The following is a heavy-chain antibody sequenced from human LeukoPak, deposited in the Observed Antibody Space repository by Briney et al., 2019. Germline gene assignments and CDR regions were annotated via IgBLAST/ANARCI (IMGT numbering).Heavy chain of an antibody. CDR1: GYTFTGYY. CDR2: INPNSGGT. Sequence: GASVKVSCKASGYTFTGYYMHWVRQAPGQGLEWMGWINPNSGGTNYAQKFQGRVTMTRDTSISTAYMELSRLRSDDTAVYYCARDSVDTAIIGFDPWGQGTLVTVSS. CDR3: ARDSVDTAIIGFDP. J-gene: IGHJ5*02. D-gene: IGHD5-18*01. V-gene: IGHV1-2*02.